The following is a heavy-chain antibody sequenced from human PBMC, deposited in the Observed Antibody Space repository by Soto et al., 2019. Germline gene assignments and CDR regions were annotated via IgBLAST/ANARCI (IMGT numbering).Heavy chain of an antibody. CDR3: ARGDDRRGYIMDV. CDR1: VYTFNSYG. Sequence: QVQLVQSGAEVKKPGSSVKVSCKASVYTFNSYGISWVRQAPGQVLEWMGWISAYNGNTNYAQQLQSRVTMTTDTSTRRGYMELRSLRSDDPAAYDCARGDDRRGYIMDVWGQGTTVTVSS. J-gene: IGHJ6*02. D-gene: IGHD3-22*01. V-gene: IGHV1-18*01. CDR2: ISAYNGNT.